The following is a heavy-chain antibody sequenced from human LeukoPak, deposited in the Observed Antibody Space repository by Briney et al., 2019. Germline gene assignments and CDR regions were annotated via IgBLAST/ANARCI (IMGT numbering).Heavy chain of an antibody. D-gene: IGHD3-22*01. CDR2: IKQDGSEK. CDR1: GFTFSSYW. Sequence: GGSLRLSCAASGFTFSSYWMSWVRQAPGKGLEWVANIKQDGSEKYYVDAVQGRFTISRDNAKNSLYLQMNSLRAEDKAVYYCARPYDSGGYSMYYFDYWGQGTLVTVSS. V-gene: IGHV3-7*01. J-gene: IGHJ4*02. CDR3: ARPYDSGGYSMYYFDY.